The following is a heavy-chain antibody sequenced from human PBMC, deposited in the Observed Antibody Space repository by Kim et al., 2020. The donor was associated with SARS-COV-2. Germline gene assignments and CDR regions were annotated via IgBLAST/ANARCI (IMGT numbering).Heavy chain of an antibody. D-gene: IGHD3-9*01. J-gene: IGHJ3*02. CDR1: GFTFSSYA. V-gene: IGHV3-23*01. CDR3: AKDGQVLRYFDWSEGRDAFDI. Sequence: GGSLRLSCAASGFTFSSYAMSWVRQAPGKGLEWVSAISGSGGSTYYADSVKGRFTISRDNSKNTLYLQMNSLRAEDTAVYYCAKDGQVLRYFDWSEGRDAFDIWGQGTMVTVSS. CDR2: ISGSGGST.